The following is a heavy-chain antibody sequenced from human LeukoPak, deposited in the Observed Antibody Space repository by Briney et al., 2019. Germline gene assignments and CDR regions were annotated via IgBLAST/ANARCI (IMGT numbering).Heavy chain of an antibody. CDR2: ISGRGGST. D-gene: IGHD3-9*01. CDR1: AFTFSSYG. Sequence: GGSLRLSCAASAFTFSSYGMSWVRQAPGKGLEGVSGISGRGGSTYYVDSVKGRFTIARDNSKTTLYLQMNSLRAEDTAVYYCARAPRLRYFDWLPPRPYYFDYWGQGTLVTVSS. J-gene: IGHJ4*02. V-gene: IGHV3-23*01. CDR3: ARAPRLRYFDWLPPRPYYFDY.